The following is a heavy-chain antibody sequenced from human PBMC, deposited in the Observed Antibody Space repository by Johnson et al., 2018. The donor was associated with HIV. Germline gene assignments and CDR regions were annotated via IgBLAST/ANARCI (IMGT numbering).Heavy chain of an antibody. Sequence: VQLVESGGGLVQPGGSLRLSCVASGFTFDDYGMRWVRQPPGKGLEWVSGINWTGGSTGYADSVKGRFTISRDNPKNSLFLQMDSLRAEDTAVYFCARPPAYLYKAAFSIWGQGTMVTVSS. CDR1: GFTFDDYG. CDR2: INWTGGST. V-gene: IGHV3-20*04. CDR3: ARPPAYLYKAAFSI. D-gene: IGHD3-16*02. J-gene: IGHJ3*02.